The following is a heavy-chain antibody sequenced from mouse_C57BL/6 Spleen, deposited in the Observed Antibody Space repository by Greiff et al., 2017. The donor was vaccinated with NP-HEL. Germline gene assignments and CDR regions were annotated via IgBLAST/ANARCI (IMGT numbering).Heavy chain of an antibody. J-gene: IGHJ2*01. CDR3: ARYREYFDY. D-gene: IGHD2-14*01. V-gene: IGHV5-12*01. CDR1: GFTFSDYY. CDR2: ISNGGGST. Sequence: DVKLVESGGGLVQPGGSLKLSCAASGFTFSDYYMYWVRQTPEKRLEWVAYISNGGGSTYYPDTVKGRFTISRDNAKNTLYLQMSRLKSEDTAMYYCARYREYFDYWGQGTTLTVSS.